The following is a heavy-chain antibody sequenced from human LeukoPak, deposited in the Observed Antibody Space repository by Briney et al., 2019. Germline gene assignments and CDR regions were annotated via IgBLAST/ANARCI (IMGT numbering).Heavy chain of an antibody. V-gene: IGHV3-30*02. CDR2: TRYDASNK. CDR1: GFTFSRYG. CDR3: AKDQNYYYYMDV. Sequence: PGGSLRLSCAASGFTFSRYGMHWVRQAPGKGLEWVAFTRYDASNKYYADSVKGRFTISRDNSKNTLHLQMNSLRAEDTAVYYCAKDQNYYYYMDVWGQGTTVTISS. J-gene: IGHJ6*03.